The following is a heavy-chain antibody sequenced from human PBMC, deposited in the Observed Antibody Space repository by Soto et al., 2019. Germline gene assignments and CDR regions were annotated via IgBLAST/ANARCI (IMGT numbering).Heavy chain of an antibody. Sequence: SETLSLTCAVSGGSISSCNWWSWVRQPPGKGLEWIGEIYHSGSTNYNPSLKSRVTISVDKSKNQFSLKLSSVTAADTAVYYCARDQGVPYCSSTSCYNYYYGMDVWGQGTTVTVSS. CDR3: ARDQGVPYCSSTSCYNYYYGMDV. CDR2: IYHSGST. V-gene: IGHV4-4*02. J-gene: IGHJ6*02. D-gene: IGHD2-2*01. CDR1: GGSISSCNW.